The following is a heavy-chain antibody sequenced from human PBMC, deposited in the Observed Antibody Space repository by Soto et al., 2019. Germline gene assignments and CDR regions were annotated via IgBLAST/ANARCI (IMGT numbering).Heavy chain of an antibody. J-gene: IGHJ4*02. V-gene: IGHV3-23*01. CDR2: LSAPGVTT. CDR3: AKDQASGQGSFDS. Sequence: GGSLRLSCAASGFVFSSYAMTWVRQAPGKGLEWVSTLSAPGVTTYYADSVQGRFTISRDNSKNTLFLQMNSLRADDTAVYYCAKDQASGQGSFDSWGQGTLVTVSS. CDR1: GFVFSSYA.